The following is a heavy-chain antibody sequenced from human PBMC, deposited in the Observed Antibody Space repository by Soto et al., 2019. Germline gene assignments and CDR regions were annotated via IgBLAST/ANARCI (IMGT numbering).Heavy chain of an antibody. D-gene: IGHD1-1*01. CDR2: ISYTGST. Sequence: QVQLQESGPGLVKPSETLSLTCSVSGGSISNYYWGWIRQPPGKGLEWIGYISYTGSTDYSPSLKSRVTISVDTSKNQFSLKVRSVTAADTAIYFCARHYPIGNNWNYFDYWGRGTLVTVSS. CDR3: ARHYPIGNNWNYFDY. CDR1: GGSISNYY. V-gene: IGHV4-59*08. J-gene: IGHJ4*02.